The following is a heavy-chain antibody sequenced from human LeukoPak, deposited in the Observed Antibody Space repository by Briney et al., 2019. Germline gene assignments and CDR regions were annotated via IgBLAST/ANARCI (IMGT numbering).Heavy chain of an antibody. V-gene: IGHV3-21*01. CDR2: ISGSSIYI. Sequence: PGGSLRLSCAASGFTFSYYALHWVRQAPGKGLEWVSSISGSSIYIYYADSTKGRFTISRDNAKNSLYLQMNSLRAEDTAVYYCARGPSTSGWFNYFDYWGQGTLVTVSS. CDR1: GFTFSYYA. D-gene: IGHD6-19*01. J-gene: IGHJ4*02. CDR3: ARGPSTSGWFNYFDY.